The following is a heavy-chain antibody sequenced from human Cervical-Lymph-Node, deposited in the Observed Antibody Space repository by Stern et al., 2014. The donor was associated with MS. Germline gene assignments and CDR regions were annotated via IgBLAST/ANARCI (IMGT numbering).Heavy chain of an antibody. CDR1: GFTFSSYC. Sequence: VQLVQSGGGSVRPGGSLRLSCAASGFTFSSYCRHWVRQAPGKGLVWVSGINSDGSKTNYADSVKGRFTMSRDNAKNTLYLQMAGLRAEDTAVYYCTRDNIAALHDYWGQGTLVTVSS. J-gene: IGHJ4*02. CDR3: TRDNIAALHDY. D-gene: IGHD6-13*01. V-gene: IGHV3-74*01. CDR2: INSDGSKT.